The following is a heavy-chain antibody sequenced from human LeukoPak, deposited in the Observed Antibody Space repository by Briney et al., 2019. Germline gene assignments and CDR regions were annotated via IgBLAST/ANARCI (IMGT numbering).Heavy chain of an antibody. J-gene: IGHJ4*02. V-gene: IGHV1-2*02. D-gene: IGHD5-18*01. CDR2: INPNSGAT. CDR1: GYSFTGYY. Sequence: GASVKVSCKASGYSFTGYYMHWVRQAPGQGLEWMGWINPNSGATDYAQNFQGRVTLTRDTSISTAYMELSRLRSDDTAVYYCASGYRFGNWGQGTLVTVSS. CDR3: ASGYRFGN.